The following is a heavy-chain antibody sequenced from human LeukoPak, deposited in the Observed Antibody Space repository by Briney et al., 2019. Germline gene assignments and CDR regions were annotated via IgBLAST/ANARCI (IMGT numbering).Heavy chain of an antibody. D-gene: IGHD3-10*01. V-gene: IGHV4-34*01. CDR3: AREPYYGSGSRWFDP. CDR2: INHSGGT. CDR1: GGSFSGYY. J-gene: IGHJ5*02. Sequence: SETLSLTCAVYGGSFSGYYWSWIRQPPGKGLEWIGEINHSGGTNYNPSLKSRVTISVDTSKNQFSLKLSSVTAADTAVYYCAREPYYGSGSRWFDPWGQGTLVTVSS.